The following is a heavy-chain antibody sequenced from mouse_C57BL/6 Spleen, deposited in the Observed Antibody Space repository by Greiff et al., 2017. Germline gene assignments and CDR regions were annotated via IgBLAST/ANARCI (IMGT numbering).Heavy chain of an antibody. V-gene: IGHV1-82*01. CDR3: ATLDSSCYVEYFDY. CDR1: GYAFSSSW. Sequence: QVQLQQSGPELVKPGASVKISCKASGYAFSSSWMNWVKQRPGKGLEWIGRIYPGDGDTNYNGKFKGKATLTADKSSSTAYMQLSSLTSEDYAVYFCATLDSSCYVEYFDYWGQGTTLTVSS. D-gene: IGHD3-2*02. J-gene: IGHJ2*01. CDR2: IYPGDGDT.